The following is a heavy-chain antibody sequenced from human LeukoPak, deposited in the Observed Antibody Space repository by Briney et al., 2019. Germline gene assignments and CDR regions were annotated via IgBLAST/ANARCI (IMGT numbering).Heavy chain of an antibody. CDR3: ARGCSSTSCQGFGDAFDI. D-gene: IGHD2-2*01. CDR1: GYTFTGYY. J-gene: IGHJ3*02. Sequence: ASVKVSCKASGYTFTGYYMHWARQAPGQGLEWMGWINPNSGGTNYAQKFQGRVTMTRDTSISTAYMELSRLRSDDTAVYYCARGCSSTSCQGFGDAFDIWGQGTMVTVSS. V-gene: IGHV1-2*02. CDR2: INPNSGGT.